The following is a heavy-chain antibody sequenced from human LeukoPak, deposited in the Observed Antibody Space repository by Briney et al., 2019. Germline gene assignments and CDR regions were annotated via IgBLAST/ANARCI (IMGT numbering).Heavy chain of an antibody. J-gene: IGHJ4*02. Sequence: GGSLRLSCAASGFTFSSYAMNWVRQAPGKGLEWVSGISSSDGSTYYADSVKGRFTISRDNSKNTLYLQMNSLRAEDTAVYYCAKDRDARSYDFWSGPVLDYWGQGTLVTVSS. CDR2: ISSSDGST. D-gene: IGHD3-3*01. CDR1: GFTFSSYA. CDR3: AKDRDARSYDFWSGPVLDY. V-gene: IGHV3-23*01.